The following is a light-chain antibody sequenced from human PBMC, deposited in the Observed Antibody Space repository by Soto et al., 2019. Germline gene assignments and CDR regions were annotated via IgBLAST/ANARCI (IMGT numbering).Light chain of an antibody. CDR3: MQALQTQLT. CDR1: QSLLHSNGYNY. V-gene: IGKV2-28*01. CDR2: LGS. J-gene: IGKJ4*01. Sequence: DIVMTQSPLSLPVTPGEPASISCRSSQSLLHSNGYNYLDWYLQKPGQSPQLLIYLGSNRASGVTDRFSGRGSGSDFTLKISRLEAEDVGVYYCMQALQTQLTFGGGTKVEIK.